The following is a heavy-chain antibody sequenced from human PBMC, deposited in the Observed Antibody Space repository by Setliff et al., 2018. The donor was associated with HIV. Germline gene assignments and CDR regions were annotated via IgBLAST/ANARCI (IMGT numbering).Heavy chain of an antibody. D-gene: IGHD2-21*02. V-gene: IGHV4-4*07. J-gene: IGHJ4*02. Sequence: PSETLSLTYTVSGGSISGDFWTWIRQPAGEGLEWIGRTHASGTTQCEPSLKNRCSMSIDTSKNQFSLKLSSVTAAGTAVYYCARQTATGTSATFDSWGQGSLVTVSS. CDR2: THASGTT. CDR3: ARQTATGTSATFDS. CDR1: GGSISGDF.